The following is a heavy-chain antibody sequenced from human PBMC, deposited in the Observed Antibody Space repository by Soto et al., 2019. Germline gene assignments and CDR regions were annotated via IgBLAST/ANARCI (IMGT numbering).Heavy chain of an antibody. CDR1: GDTVSSNSVA. D-gene: IGHD2-15*01. CDR3: ARSEEDSDYYYYGMDV. CDR2: TYYRSRWYS. Sequence: SQTLSLTCVGSGDTVSSNSVAWNWVRQSPSRGLEWLGRTYYRSRWYSDYAVSVRSRIDINADTSKNQVSLQLNSVTPEDTAVYYCARSEEDSDYYYYGMDVWGQGTTVTVS. J-gene: IGHJ6*02. V-gene: IGHV6-1*01.